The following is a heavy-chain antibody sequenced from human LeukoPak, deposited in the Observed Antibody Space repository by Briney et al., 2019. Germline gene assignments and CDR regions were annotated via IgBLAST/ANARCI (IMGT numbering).Heavy chain of an antibody. D-gene: IGHD4-23*01. CDR3: ARQHKYGGNALDP. Sequence: SETLSLTCTVAGGSTSSSSYNWGWIRQPPGKGLEWIASIYYSGSTYYNPSLKSRVTISVDTSKHQFSLKLSSVTAAATAVYYCARQHKYGGNALDPWGQGTLVTVSP. J-gene: IGHJ5*02. CDR2: IYYSGST. V-gene: IGHV4-39*01. CDR1: GGSTSSSSYN.